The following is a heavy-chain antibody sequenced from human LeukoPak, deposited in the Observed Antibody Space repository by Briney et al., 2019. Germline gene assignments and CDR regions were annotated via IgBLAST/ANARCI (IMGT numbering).Heavy chain of an antibody. CDR2: IYYSGST. D-gene: IGHD6-6*01. Sequence: SETLFLTCTVSGGSVSGYYWSWIRQPLGKGLEWIGYIYYSGSTNYNPSLKSRVTISVDTSENQFSLKLTSVTAADTAVYYCARDREYSSSGLVWFDPWGHGILVTVSS. CDR1: GGSVSGYY. J-gene: IGHJ5*02. CDR3: ARDREYSSSGLVWFDP. V-gene: IGHV4-59*02.